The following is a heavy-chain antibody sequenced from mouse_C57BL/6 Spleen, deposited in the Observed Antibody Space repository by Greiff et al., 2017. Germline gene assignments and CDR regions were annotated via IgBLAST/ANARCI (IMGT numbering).Heavy chain of an antibody. V-gene: IGHV1-64*01. Sequence: QVQLQQPGAELVKPGASVKLSCKASGYTFTSYWMHWVKQRPGQGLEWIGMIHPNSGSTNYNEKFKSKATLTVDKSSSTAYMQLSILTSADSAVYYCARAGYHYYGSDYWGQGTTLTVSS. J-gene: IGHJ2*01. CDR2: IHPNSGST. CDR1: GYTFTSYW. CDR3: ARAGYHYYGSDY. D-gene: IGHD1-1*01.